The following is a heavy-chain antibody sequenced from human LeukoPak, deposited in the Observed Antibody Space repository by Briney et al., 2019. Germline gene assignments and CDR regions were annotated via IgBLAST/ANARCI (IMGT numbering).Heavy chain of an antibody. V-gene: IGHV1-69*05. CDR2: IIPIFGTA. CDR3: ARVSDDSSGYYSGCFDY. Sequence: ASVKVSCKASGGTFSSYAISWVRQAPGQGLEWMGMIIPIFGTANYAQKFQGRVTITTDESTSTAYMELSSLRSEDTAVYYCARVSDDSSGYYSGCFDYWGQGTLVTVSS. J-gene: IGHJ4*02. D-gene: IGHD3-22*01. CDR1: GGTFSSYA.